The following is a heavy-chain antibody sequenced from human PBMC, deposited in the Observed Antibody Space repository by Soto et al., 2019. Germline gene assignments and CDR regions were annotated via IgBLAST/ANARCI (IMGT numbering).Heavy chain of an antibody. CDR3: PTAVRDCYDSSGYTREGDY. D-gene: IGHD3-22*01. CDR2: FDPEDGET. Sequence: ASVKVSCKVSGYTLTELSMHWVRQAPGKGLEWMGGFDPEDGETIYAQKFQGRVTMTEDTSTDTAYMELSSLRSDDTAVDYCPTAVRDCYDSSGYTREGDYWGQGTLVTVSS. J-gene: IGHJ4*02. CDR1: GYTLTELS. V-gene: IGHV1-24*01.